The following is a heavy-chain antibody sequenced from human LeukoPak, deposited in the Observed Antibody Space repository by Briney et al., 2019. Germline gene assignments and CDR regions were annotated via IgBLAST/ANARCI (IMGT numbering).Heavy chain of an antibody. CDR2: IYYSGST. CDR1: GGSISSYY. D-gene: IGHD5-12*01. V-gene: IGHV4-59*01. J-gene: IGHJ4*02. Sequence: SETLSLTCTVSGGSISSYYWSWIRQSPGKGLEWIGYIYYSGSTKYNPSLKSRVTISVDTSKNQFSLKVRSVTAADTAVYYCARDGGYEFDYWGQGTLVTVSS. CDR3: ARDGGYEFDY.